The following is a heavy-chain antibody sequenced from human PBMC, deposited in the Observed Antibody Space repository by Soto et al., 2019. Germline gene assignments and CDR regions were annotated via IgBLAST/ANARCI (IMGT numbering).Heavy chain of an antibody. V-gene: IGHV3-74*01. CDR2: INSDGSST. CDR3: ARGREAIYYYGSGRWYFDL. J-gene: IGHJ2*01. D-gene: IGHD3-10*01. CDR1: GFTFSSYW. Sequence: EVQLVESGGGLVQPGGSLRLSCAASGFTFSSYWMHWVRQAPGKGLVWVSRINSDGSSTSYADSVKGRFTISRDNAKNTLYLQMNSLRAEDTAVYYCARGREAIYYYGSGRWYFDLWGRGTLVTVSS.